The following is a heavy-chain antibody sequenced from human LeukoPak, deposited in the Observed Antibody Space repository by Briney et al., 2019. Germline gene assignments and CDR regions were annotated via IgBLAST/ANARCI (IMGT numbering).Heavy chain of an antibody. Sequence: SETLSLTCTVSGGSISNTNYYWDWIRQPPGRGLEWIASTYYSGTTFYNPSLRSRVTISIDTSKNQFSLKLNSVTAADTAVYYCARRRYDFSPDYWGRGTLVTVSS. V-gene: IGHV4-39*01. CDR1: GGSISNTNYY. J-gene: IGHJ4*02. D-gene: IGHD3-3*01. CDR3: ARRRYDFSPDY. CDR2: TYYSGTT.